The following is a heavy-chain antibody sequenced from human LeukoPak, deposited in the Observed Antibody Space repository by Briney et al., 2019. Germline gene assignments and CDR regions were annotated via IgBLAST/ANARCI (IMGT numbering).Heavy chain of an antibody. CDR1: GYSISSGYY. Sequence: SETLSLTCTVSGYSISSGYYWGWIRQPPGKGLKWIGSIYHSGSTYYNPSLKSRVTISVDTSKNQFSLKLSSVTAADTAVYYCAWKQQLASNWFDPWGQGTLVTVSS. CDR3: AWKQQLASNWFDP. CDR2: IYHSGST. J-gene: IGHJ5*02. D-gene: IGHD6-13*01. V-gene: IGHV4-38-2*02.